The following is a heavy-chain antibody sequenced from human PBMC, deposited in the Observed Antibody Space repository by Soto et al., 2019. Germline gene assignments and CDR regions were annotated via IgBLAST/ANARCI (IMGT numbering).Heavy chain of an antibody. D-gene: IGHD3-3*01. V-gene: IGHV1-2*01. CDR3: AEGGGVGVAGSAAFDM. CDR2: INPATGAA. CDR1: GYPVTAYY. Sequence: QLHLVQSGAVVKKPGASVTVSCSASGYPVTAYYMHWVRQAPGRGLEWMGGINPATGAAKYTQTCQDRVTITRDTSTVAVFMERSGSTTEDTDVFYCAEGGGVGVAGSAAFDMWGQGTLVTVSS. J-gene: IGHJ3*02.